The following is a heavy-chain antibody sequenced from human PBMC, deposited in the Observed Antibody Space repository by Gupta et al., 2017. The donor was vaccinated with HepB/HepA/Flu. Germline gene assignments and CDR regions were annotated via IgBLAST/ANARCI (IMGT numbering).Heavy chain of an antibody. D-gene: IGHD3-10*02. CDR2: INHSGST. J-gene: IGHJ6*03. CDR1: GGSCSAYY. V-gene: IGHV4-34*01. Sequence: QVQLQQWCEGLLKPSDTLSLTCAIYGGSCSAYYWRWIRQPPGTGLEWIGEINHSGSTNYNPSLKGRVTISVDTSKTQFSLKLTSVTAADTAIYYCAREGGLFGELYSYYMDVWGRGTTVTVSS. CDR3: AREGGLFGELYSYYMDV.